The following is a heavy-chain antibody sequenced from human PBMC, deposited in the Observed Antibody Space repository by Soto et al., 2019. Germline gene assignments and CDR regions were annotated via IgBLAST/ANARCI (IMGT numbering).Heavy chain of an antibody. D-gene: IGHD3-10*01. CDR1: GFTFSNYW. J-gene: IGHJ5*02. V-gene: IGHV3-74*01. CDR3: ARVKSGSYDWFDP. CDR2: IKTDGSRT. Sequence: EVQLVESGGGLVQPGGSLRLSCAASGFTFSNYWMHWVRQAPGKGLMWVSRIKTDGSRTTYADSVKGRFASSRDNAKNTGYRQMNSLRAEDTAGDYCARVKSGSYDWFDPWGQGTLVTVSS.